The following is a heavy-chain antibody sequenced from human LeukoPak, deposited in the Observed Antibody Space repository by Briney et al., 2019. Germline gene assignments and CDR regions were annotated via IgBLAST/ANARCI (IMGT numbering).Heavy chain of an antibody. D-gene: IGHD2-2*01. CDR2: IYYSGST. Sequence: PSETLSLTCTVSGGSISSYYWSWIRQPPGKGLEWIGYIYYSGSTNYNPSLKSRVTISVGTSKNQFSLKLSSVNAADTAVYYCARHIVVVPAAINDNWFDPWGQGTLATVSS. J-gene: IGHJ5*02. CDR3: ARHIVVVPAAINDNWFDP. V-gene: IGHV4-59*01. CDR1: GGSISSYY.